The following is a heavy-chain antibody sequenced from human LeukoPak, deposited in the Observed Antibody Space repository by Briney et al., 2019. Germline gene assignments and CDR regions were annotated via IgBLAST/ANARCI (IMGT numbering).Heavy chain of an antibody. CDR1: GFSFSSFW. V-gene: IGHV3-7*01. D-gene: IGHD1-26*01. CDR2: IKEDGSDA. Sequence: QTGGSLRLSCAASGFSFSSFWMTWVRQAPGKGLEWLAKIKEDGSDAYYVDSVKGRFTISRDNSKNTLYLQMNSLRTEDTAVYYCAKDRGISGSYYADYWGQGTLVTVSS. CDR3: AKDRGISGSYYADY. J-gene: IGHJ4*02.